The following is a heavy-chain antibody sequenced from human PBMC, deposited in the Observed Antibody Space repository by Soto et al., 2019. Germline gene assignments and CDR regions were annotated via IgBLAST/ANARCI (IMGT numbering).Heavy chain of an antibody. CDR1: GGSVSSGDYY. CDR3: ARHFLQDDFWSGYPYYYYYYYMDV. CDR2: IYYSGST. J-gene: IGHJ6*03. Sequence: SETLSLTFTVSGGSVSSGDYYWSWIRQPQGKGLEWIGYIYYSGSTNYNPSLKSRVTISVDTSKNQSSLKLSSVTAADTAVYYCARHFLQDDFWSGYPYYYYYYYMDVWGKGTTVTVSS. D-gene: IGHD3-3*01. V-gene: IGHV4-30-4*01.